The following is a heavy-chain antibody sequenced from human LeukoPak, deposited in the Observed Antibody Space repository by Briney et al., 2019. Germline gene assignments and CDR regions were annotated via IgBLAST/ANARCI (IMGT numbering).Heavy chain of an antibody. CDR1: GDSVSSTSSA. CDR2: TYYRSKWYF. D-gene: IGHD6-19*01. J-gene: IGHJ4*02. V-gene: IGHV6-1*01. CDR3: ARGRGWYPIFDY. Sequence: SQTLSLTCAISGDSVSSTSSAWNWIRQSPSGGLEWLGRTYYRSKWYFEYAVSVKSRITINPDTSKNQFSLRLNSVTAADTAVYYCARGRGWYPIFDYWGQGTLVTVSS.